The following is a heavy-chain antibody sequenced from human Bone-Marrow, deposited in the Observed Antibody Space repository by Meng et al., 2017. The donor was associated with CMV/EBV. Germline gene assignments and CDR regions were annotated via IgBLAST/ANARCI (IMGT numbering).Heavy chain of an antibody. CDR3: AREVGIVVVPAAPLGAFDI. Sequence: GSLRLSCTVSGGSISSYYWSWSRQPPGKGLEWIGYIYYSGSTYYNPSLKSRVTISVDTTKNQFSLKLSSVTAADTAVYYCAREVGIVVVPAAPLGAFDIWGQGTMVTVSS. CDR1: GGSISSYY. J-gene: IGHJ3*02. V-gene: IGHV4-59*12. D-gene: IGHD2-2*01. CDR2: IYYSGST.